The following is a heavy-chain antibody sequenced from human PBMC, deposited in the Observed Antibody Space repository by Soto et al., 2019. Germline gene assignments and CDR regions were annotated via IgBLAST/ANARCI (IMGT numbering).Heavy chain of an antibody. Sequence: PGESLKISCKGSGYSFTSYWIGWVRQMPGKGLEWMGIIYPGDSDTRYSPSFQGQVTISADKSISTAYLQWSSLKASDTAMYYCARHSNIINRGDPRLDYWGQGTLVTVSS. J-gene: IGHJ4*02. D-gene: IGHD2-21*02. V-gene: IGHV5-51*01. CDR3: ARHSNIINRGDPRLDY. CDR2: IYPGDSDT. CDR1: GYSFTSYW.